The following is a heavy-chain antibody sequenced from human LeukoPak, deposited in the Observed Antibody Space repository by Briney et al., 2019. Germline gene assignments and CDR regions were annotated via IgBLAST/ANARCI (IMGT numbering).Heavy chain of an antibody. Sequence: PGGSLRLSCVASGFTFRDYWMTWVRQAPGKGLEWVANIKQDGSEKNYVDSVKGRFTISRDNAENSLYLQINSLRADDTAAYYCVRGLNWFDPWGQGTLVTVSS. V-gene: IGHV3-7*01. CDR1: GFTFRDYW. J-gene: IGHJ5*02. CDR3: VRGLNWFDP. CDR2: IKQDGSEK.